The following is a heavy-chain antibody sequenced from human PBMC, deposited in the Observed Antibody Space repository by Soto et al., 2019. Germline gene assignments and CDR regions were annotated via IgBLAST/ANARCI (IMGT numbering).Heavy chain of an antibody. CDR1: GFTVSGNY. J-gene: IGHJ6*02. D-gene: IGHD5-12*01. Sequence: PGGSLRLSCAASGFTVSGNYMSWVRQAPGKGLEWVSVIYNGGGTYYADSVKGRFTISRDNSKNTLYLQMNSLRAEDTAVYYCAREGPVATITTTQNAFYYYYGMDVWGQGTTVTVSS. CDR3: AREGPVATITTTQNAFYYYYGMDV. V-gene: IGHV3-53*01. CDR2: IYNGGGT.